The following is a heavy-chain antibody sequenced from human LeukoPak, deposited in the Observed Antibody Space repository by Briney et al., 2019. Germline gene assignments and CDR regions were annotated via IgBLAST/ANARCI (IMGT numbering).Heavy chain of an antibody. D-gene: IGHD6-19*01. J-gene: IGHJ4*02. CDR3: ARDQSSGWLLFDY. CDR2: ISTDGSSA. Sequence: GGSLRLSCAASGFTFSSYWMHWVRQAPGKGLVWVSRISTDGSSASYADSVKGRFTISRDNAKNTLDLQMNSLRAEDTAVYYCARDQSSGWLLFDYWGQGTLVTVSS. CDR1: GFTFSSYW. V-gene: IGHV3-74*01.